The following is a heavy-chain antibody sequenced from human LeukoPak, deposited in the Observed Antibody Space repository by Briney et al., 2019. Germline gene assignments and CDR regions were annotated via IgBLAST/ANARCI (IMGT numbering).Heavy chain of an antibody. CDR2: ISGSGGSA. V-gene: IGHV3-23*01. J-gene: IGHJ4*02. Sequence: GGSLRLSCAASGFTFSSYAMSWVRQAPGKGLEWVSAISGSGGSAYYADSVKGRFTISRDSAQNSLYLQMNSLRAEDTAIYYCVRDRGTYRPIDYWGQGTLVTVSP. CDR3: VRDRGTYRPIDY. D-gene: IGHD1-26*01. CDR1: GFTFSSYA.